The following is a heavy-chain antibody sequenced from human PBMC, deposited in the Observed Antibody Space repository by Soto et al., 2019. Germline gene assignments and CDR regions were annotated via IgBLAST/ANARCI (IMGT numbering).Heavy chain of an antibody. CDR1: GGTFSSYA. J-gene: IGHJ6*02. D-gene: IGHD4-4*01. CDR2: IIPIFGTA. V-gene: IGHV1-69*01. CDR3: ARDRPDYSSFVMFLPYGMDV. Sequence: QVQLVQSGAEVKKPGSSVKVSCKASGGTFSSYAISWVRQAPGQGLEWMGGIIPIFGTANYAQKFQGRVTITADESTRIAYVELSSLRAEDTAVYFCARDRPDYSSFVMFLPYGMDVWGQGTTVTVSS.